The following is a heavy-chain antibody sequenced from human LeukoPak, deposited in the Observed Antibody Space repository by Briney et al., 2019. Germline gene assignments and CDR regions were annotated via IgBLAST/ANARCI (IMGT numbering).Heavy chain of an antibody. J-gene: IGHJ4*02. D-gene: IGHD5-18*01. CDR3: AIPAGYSYGYIPSFDY. CDR1: GFTFSSYA. CDR2: ISGSGGST. V-gene: IGHV3-23*01. Sequence: GGSLRPSCAASGFTFSSYAMSWVRQAPGKGLEWVPAISGSGGSTYYADSVKGRFTISRDNSKNTLYLQMNSLRAEDTAVYYCAIPAGYSYGYIPSFDYWGQGTLVTVSS.